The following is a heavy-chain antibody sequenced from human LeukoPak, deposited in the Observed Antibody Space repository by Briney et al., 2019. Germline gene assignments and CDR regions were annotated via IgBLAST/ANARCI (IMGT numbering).Heavy chain of an antibody. CDR3: ARGNGDYGNYYYYGMDV. V-gene: IGHV4-4*02. CDR2: IYHSGST. J-gene: IGHJ6*02. Sequence: SGTLSRTCAVSGGSISSSDWWSWVRQPPGKGLEWIGEIYHSGSTNTKPSLKSRVTISVDKSKNQFSLKLSSVTAADTAVYYCARGNGDYGNYYYYGMDVWGQGTTVTVSS. D-gene: IGHD4-17*01. CDR1: GGSISSSDW.